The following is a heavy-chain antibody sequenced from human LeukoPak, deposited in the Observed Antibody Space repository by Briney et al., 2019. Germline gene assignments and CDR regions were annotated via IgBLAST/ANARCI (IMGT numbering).Heavy chain of an antibody. CDR1: GFTVSSNY. D-gene: IGHD6-13*01. CDR2: ITGSGGNT. J-gene: IGHJ4*02. CDR3: AKSYGSSWAYYFDY. Sequence: GGSLRLSCAASGFTVSSNYMSWVRQAPGKGLEWASTITGSGGNTYYADSVKGRFTISRDYSKNTLYLQVNSLRAEDTAVYYCAKSYGSSWAYYFDYWGQGTLVTVSS. V-gene: IGHV3-23*01.